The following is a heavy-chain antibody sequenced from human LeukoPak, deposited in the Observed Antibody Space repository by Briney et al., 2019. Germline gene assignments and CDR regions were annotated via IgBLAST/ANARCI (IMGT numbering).Heavy chain of an antibody. D-gene: IGHD2-15*01. V-gene: IGHV3-21*01. J-gene: IGHJ4*02. CDR2: ISTTSTYI. Sequence: GGSLSLSCAASGFTFSSYSMNWVRQAPGKGLEWVSSISTTSTYIYYADSVKGRYTIPRDNAKDALYLQMNSLRAGDTAVYYCARVVGKVFKDINGYYFDYWGQGIVVTVSS. CDR1: GFTFSSYS. CDR3: ARVVGKVFKDINGYYFDY.